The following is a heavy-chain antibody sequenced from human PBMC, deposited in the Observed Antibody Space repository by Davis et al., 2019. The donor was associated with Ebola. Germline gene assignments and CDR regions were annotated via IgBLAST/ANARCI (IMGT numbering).Heavy chain of an antibody. V-gene: IGHV1-18*01. CDR2: ISAYNGNT. J-gene: IGHJ4*02. Sequence: ASVKVSCKASGYTFTSYGISWVRQAPGQGLEWMGWISAYNGNTNYAQKFQGWVTMTRDTSISTAYMELSRLRSDDTAVYYCARDVGRYSSGWFDYWGQGTLVTVSS. D-gene: IGHD6-19*01. CDR1: GYTFTSYG. CDR3: ARDVGRYSSGWFDY.